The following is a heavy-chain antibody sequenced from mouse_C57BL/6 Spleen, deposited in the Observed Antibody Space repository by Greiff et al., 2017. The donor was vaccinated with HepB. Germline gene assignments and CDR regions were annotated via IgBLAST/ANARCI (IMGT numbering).Heavy chain of an antibody. CDR1: GYAFSSSW. D-gene: IGHD3-2*02. CDR3: ARWLRGFAY. CDR2: IYPGDGDT. J-gene: IGHJ3*01. V-gene: IGHV1-82*01. Sequence: QVQLQQSGPELVKPGASVKISCKASGYAFSSSWMNWVKQRPGKGLEWIGRIYPGDGDTNYNGKFKGKATLTADKSSSTAYMQLSSLTSEDSAVYFDARWLRGFAYWGQGTLVTVSA.